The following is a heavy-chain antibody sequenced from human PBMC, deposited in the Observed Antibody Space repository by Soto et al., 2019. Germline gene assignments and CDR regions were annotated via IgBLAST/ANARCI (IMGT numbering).Heavy chain of an antibody. CDR1: GFTFSSYG. CDR3: ARETNIYGDYAYFDY. J-gene: IGHJ4*02. Sequence: GGSLRLSCAASGFTFSSYGMHWVRQAPGKGLEWVAVIWYDGSNKYYADSVKGRFTISRDNSKNTLYLQMNSLRAEDTAVYYCARETNIYGDYAYFDYWGQGTLVTVSS. CDR2: IWYDGSNK. V-gene: IGHV3-33*01. D-gene: IGHD4-17*01.